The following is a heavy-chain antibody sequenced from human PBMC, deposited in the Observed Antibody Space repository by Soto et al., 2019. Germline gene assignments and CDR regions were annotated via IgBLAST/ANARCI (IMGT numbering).Heavy chain of an antibody. J-gene: IGHJ6*02. CDR1: GYTFTSYG. CDR3: ARSRFVVGVTEDYYGMDV. Sequence: SVKVSCKASGYTFTSYGISWVRQAPGQGLEWVGGVIPVFKTANYTQKFQGRVTITADESTNTAYMGLSSLRSGDTAVYYCARSRFVVGVTEDYYGMDVWGQGTTVAVSS. D-gene: IGHD2-15*01. CDR2: VIPVFKTA. V-gene: IGHV1-69*13.